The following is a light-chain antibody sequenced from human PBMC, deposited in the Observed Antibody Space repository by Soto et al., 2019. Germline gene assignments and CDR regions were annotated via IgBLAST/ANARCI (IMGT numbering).Light chain of an antibody. CDR3: QQYGSSPWT. Sequence: EIVLTQSPATLSLSPGERATLSCRASQSVSSYLAWYQQKPGQAPRLLIYDASNRATGIPARFSGSGSGTDFTLTISRLEHEDFAVYYCQQYGSSPWTFGQGTKVDIK. V-gene: IGKV3-20*01. CDR1: QSVSSY. CDR2: DAS. J-gene: IGKJ1*01.